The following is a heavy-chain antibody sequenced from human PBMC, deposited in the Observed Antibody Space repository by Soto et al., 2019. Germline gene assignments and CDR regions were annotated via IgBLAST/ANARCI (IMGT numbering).Heavy chain of an antibody. D-gene: IGHD2-21*01. CDR3: ARGTPGGRGGDCYHMDV. V-gene: IGHV4-31*03. CDR2: IYYSGST. Sequence: PSETLSLTCTVSGGSISSGGYYWSWIRQHPGKGLEWIGYIYYSGSTYYNPSLKSRVTISVDTSKNQFSLKLSSVTAADTAVYYCARGTPGGRGGDCYHMDVWGKGTTVTVSS. J-gene: IGHJ6*03. CDR1: GGSISSGGYY.